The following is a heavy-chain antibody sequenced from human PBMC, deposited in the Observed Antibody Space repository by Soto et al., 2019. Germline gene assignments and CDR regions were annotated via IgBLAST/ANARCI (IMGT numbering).Heavy chain of an antibody. Sequence: EVQLVESGGGLVKPGGSLRLSCAASGFTFSSYSMNWVRQAPGKGLEWVSSISSSSSYIYYADSVKGRFTISRDNAKNSLYLQMNSLRAEDTAVYYCARDSRDILYYSSGYYYLSSYYYYYGMDVWGQGTTVTVSS. V-gene: IGHV3-21*01. CDR3: ARDSRDILYYSSGYYYLSSYYYYYGMDV. J-gene: IGHJ6*02. D-gene: IGHD3-22*01. CDR2: ISSSSSYI. CDR1: GFTFSSYS.